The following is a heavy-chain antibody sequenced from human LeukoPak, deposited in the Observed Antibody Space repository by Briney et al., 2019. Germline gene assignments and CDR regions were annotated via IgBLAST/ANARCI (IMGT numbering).Heavy chain of an antibody. CDR3: ARGVEPLAANTLAY. CDR1: GLTVITND. J-gene: IGHJ4*02. D-gene: IGHD1-14*01. Sequence: GGTLRLSCAASGLTVITNDMTWVRQAPGKGLQWVSVLYSDGNTKYADSVQGRFTISRDNSKNTLYLEMNSLSPDDTAVYYCARGVEPLAANTLAYWGQGTLVTVSS. CDR2: LYSDGNT. V-gene: IGHV3-53*01.